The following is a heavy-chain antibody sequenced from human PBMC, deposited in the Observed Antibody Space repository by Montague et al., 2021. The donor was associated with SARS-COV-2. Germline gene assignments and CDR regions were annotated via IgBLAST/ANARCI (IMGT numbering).Heavy chain of an antibody. J-gene: IGHJ4*02. CDR3: ARVAGGYYHDSSAYFDY. CDR2: INQSGST. V-gene: IGHV4-34*01. Sequence: SETLSLTCAVYGGSFSGYYWSWTRQPPGKGLEWIGEINQSGSTNYNPSLKSRVTLSVDTSKKQFSLKLSPLTAADTAVYYCARVAGGYYHDSSAYFDYWGRGSLVTVSS. D-gene: IGHD3-22*01. CDR1: GGSFSGYY.